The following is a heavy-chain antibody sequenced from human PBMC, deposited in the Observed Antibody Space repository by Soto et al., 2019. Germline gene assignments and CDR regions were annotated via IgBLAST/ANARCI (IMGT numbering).Heavy chain of an antibody. CDR1: GGSFSGYY. CDR2: INHSGST. Sequence: SETLSLTCAVYGGSFSGYYWSWIRQPPGKGLEWIGEINHSGSTNYNPSLESRVTISVDTSKNQFSLKLSSVTAADTAVYYCARENQQNVSDYWGQGTLVTVS. J-gene: IGHJ4*02. D-gene: IGHD6-13*01. V-gene: IGHV4-34*01. CDR3: ARENQQNVSDY.